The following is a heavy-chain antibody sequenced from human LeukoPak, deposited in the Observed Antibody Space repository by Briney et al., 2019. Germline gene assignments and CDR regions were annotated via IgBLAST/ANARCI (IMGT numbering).Heavy chain of an antibody. Sequence: TSETLSLTCAVSGGSISGGGYSWSWIRQPPGKGLEWIGYIYHSGSTYYNPSLKSRVTISVDRSKNQFSLKLSSVTAADTAVYYCARALIMVGRYYFDYWGQGTLVTVSS. D-gene: IGHD3-10*02. J-gene: IGHJ4*02. CDR3: ARALIMVGRYYFDY. V-gene: IGHV4-30-2*01. CDR2: IYHSGST. CDR1: GGSISGGGYS.